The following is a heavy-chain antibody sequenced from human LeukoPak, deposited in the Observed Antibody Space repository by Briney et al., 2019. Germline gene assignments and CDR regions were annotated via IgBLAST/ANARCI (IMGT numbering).Heavy chain of an antibody. CDR3: ARGASASGAFDI. Sequence: PGGSLRLSCAASEFTFSNYWMTWVRQAPGKGLEWVSVIYSGGSTYYADSVKGRFTISRDNFKNTLYLQMNSLRAEDTAVYYCARGASASGAFDIWGQGTMVTVSS. CDR1: EFTFSNYW. J-gene: IGHJ3*02. CDR2: IYSGGST. D-gene: IGHD6-19*01. V-gene: IGHV3-66*01.